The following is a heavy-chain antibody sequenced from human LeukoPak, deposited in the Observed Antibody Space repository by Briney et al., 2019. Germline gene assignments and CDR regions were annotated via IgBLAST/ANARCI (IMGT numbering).Heavy chain of an antibody. CDR1: GFTFSSYA. CDR2: ISGSGDST. Sequence: GGSLRLSCAASGFTFSSYAMSWVRQAPGKGLEWVSGISGSGDSTYYVDSVKGRFTISRDNSKNTLSLQMNSLRAEDTAVYYCAKASAMIVVVSKHFDYWGQGTLVTVSS. J-gene: IGHJ4*02. D-gene: IGHD3-22*01. V-gene: IGHV3-23*01. CDR3: AKASAMIVVVSKHFDY.